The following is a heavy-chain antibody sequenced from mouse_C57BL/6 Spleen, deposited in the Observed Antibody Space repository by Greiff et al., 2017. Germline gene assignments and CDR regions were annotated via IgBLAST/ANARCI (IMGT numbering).Heavy chain of an antibody. J-gene: IGHJ3*01. V-gene: IGHV1-54*01. CDR1: GYAFTNYL. Sequence: VQLQQSGAELVRPGTSVKVSCKASGYAFTNYLIEWVKQRPGQGLEWIGVINPGSGGTNYNEKFKGKATLTADKSSSTAYMQLSSLTSEDSAVYFCARWGDYDYPFAYWGQGTLVTVSA. D-gene: IGHD2-4*01. CDR3: ARWGDYDYPFAY. CDR2: INPGSGGT.